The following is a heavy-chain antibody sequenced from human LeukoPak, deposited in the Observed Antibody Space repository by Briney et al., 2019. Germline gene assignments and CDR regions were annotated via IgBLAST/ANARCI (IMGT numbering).Heavy chain of an antibody. Sequence: SETLSLTCTVSGGSISSHFWSWIRQPPGKGLEWIGYIHYTGSTNYNPSLKSRITISVDTSKNQFSLNLDSVTAADTAVYYCARDGEGDEGWDYWGQGTLVTVSS. CDR3: ARDGEGDEGWDY. D-gene: IGHD7-27*01. CDR2: IHYTGST. CDR1: GGSISSHF. V-gene: IGHV4-59*11. J-gene: IGHJ4*02.